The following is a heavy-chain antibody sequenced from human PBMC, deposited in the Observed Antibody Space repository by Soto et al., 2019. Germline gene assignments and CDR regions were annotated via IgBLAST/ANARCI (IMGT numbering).Heavy chain of an antibody. Sequence: PGGSLRLSCAASGFTFSSYAMHWVRQAPGKGLEYVSAISSNGGSTYYANSVKGRFTISRDNSKNTLYLQMGSLRAEDMAVYYCARDRMVRGLAIFDYWGQGTLVTVSS. CDR1: GFTFSSYA. CDR2: ISSNGGST. J-gene: IGHJ4*02. D-gene: IGHD3-10*01. V-gene: IGHV3-64*01. CDR3: ARDRMVRGLAIFDY.